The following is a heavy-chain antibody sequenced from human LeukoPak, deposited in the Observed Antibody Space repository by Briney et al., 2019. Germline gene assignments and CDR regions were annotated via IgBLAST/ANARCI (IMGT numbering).Heavy chain of an antibody. CDR1: GGSISSSSCY. V-gene: IGHV4-39*01. Sequence: PSETLSLTCTVSGGSISSSSCYWGWIRQPPGKGLEWIGSIYYSGSTYYNPSLKSRVTISVDTSKNQFSLKLSSVTAADTAVYYCARQMSITMIVVVTPFDYWGQGTLVTVSS. D-gene: IGHD3-22*01. CDR2: IYYSGST. J-gene: IGHJ4*02. CDR3: ARQMSITMIVVVTPFDY.